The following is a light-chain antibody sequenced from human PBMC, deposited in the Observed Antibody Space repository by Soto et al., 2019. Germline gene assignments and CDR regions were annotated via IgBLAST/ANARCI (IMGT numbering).Light chain of an antibody. V-gene: IGKV1-27*01. Sequence: DIQMTQSPSSLSASVGDRVIITCRASQGISTYLAWYQQKPGKVPKLLIYAASSLLSGVPSRFSGSGSGTDFTLTISSLQPEDVATYYCQQYSSAPHFGPGTKVDIK. CDR3: QQYSSAPH. CDR2: AAS. CDR1: QGISTY. J-gene: IGKJ3*01.